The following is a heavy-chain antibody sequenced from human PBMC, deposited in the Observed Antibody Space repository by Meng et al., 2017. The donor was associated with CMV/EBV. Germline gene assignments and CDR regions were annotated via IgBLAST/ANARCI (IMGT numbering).Heavy chain of an antibody. D-gene: IGHD3-22*01. Sequence: QGRVVQSGAEDKKPGSSVKVSCKASGGTFSSYAISWVRQAPGQGLEWMGGIIPIFGTANYAQKFQGRVTITADESTSTAYMELSSLRSEDTAVYYCARIYDSSGYYNYYFDYWGQGTLVTVSS. CDR3: ARIYDSSGYYNYYFDY. J-gene: IGHJ4*02. CDR1: GGTFSSYA. V-gene: IGHV1-69*12. CDR2: IIPIFGTA.